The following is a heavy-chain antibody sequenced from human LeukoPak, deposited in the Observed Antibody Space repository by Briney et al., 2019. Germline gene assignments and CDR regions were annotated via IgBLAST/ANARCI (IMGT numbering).Heavy chain of an antibody. CDR1: GFTVSSNY. CDR2: IYSGGST. Sequence: GGSLRLSCAASGFTVSSNYMSWVRQAPGKGLEWVSVIYSGGSTYYADSVKGRFTISRDNSKNTLYLQMNSLRAEDTAVYYCATERGGPGDYIDYYGTDVWGQGTTVTVSS. D-gene: IGHD4-17*01. J-gene: IGHJ6*02. CDR3: ATERGGPGDYIDYYGTDV. V-gene: IGHV3-66*01.